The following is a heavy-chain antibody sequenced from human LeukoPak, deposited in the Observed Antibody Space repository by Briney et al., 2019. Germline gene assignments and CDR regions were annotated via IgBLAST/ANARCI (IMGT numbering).Heavy chain of an antibody. J-gene: IGHJ4*02. CDR3: ARGVGSSWVDYDY. V-gene: IGHV3-20*04. CDR1: GFPLDDYG. CDR2: INWNGGST. Sequence: PGGSLRLSCAACGFPLDDYGMRCVPQAPGKGLEWVSGINWNGGSTGYADSVKGRFTISRDSAKNCLYLQMISLRAEDTALYYCARGVGSSWVDYDYWGQGNLVTVSS. D-gene: IGHD6-13*01.